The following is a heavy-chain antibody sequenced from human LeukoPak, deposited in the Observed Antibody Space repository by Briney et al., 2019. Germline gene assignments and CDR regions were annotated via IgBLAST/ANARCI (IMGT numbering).Heavy chain of an antibody. CDR3: ARGQYYYDSSGYYSRNYYYYYGMDV. CDR1: GGSFSGYY. V-gene: IGHV4-34*01. J-gene: IGHJ6*02. Sequence: PSETLSLTCAVYGGSFSGYYWSWIRQPPGKGLEWIGEINHSGSTNYNPSLKSRVTISVDTSKSQFSLKLSSVTAADTAVYYCARGQYYYDSSGYYSRNYYYYYGMDVWGQGTTVTVSS. CDR2: INHSGST. D-gene: IGHD3-22*01.